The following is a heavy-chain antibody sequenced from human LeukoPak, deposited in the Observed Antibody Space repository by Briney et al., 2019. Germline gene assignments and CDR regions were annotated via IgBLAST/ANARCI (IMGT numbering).Heavy chain of an antibody. D-gene: IGHD1-26*01. Sequence: PSETLSLTCTVSGGCISSYYWSWVRQPPGKGLDWMGYIYYSGSTNYNPSLKSRVTISVDTSKNQFSLRLSSVTAADTAVYYCARGQGGSTGGHFDYWGPGTLVTVSS. J-gene: IGHJ4*02. CDR1: GGCISSYY. V-gene: IGHV4-59*01. CDR2: IYYSGST. CDR3: ARGQGGSTGGHFDY.